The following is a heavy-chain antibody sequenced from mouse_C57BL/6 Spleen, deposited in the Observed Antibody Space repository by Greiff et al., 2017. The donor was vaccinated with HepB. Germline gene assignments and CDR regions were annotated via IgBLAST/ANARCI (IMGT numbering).Heavy chain of an antibody. CDR1: GFTFSDYG. Sequence: EVMLVESGGGLVKPGGSLKLSCAASGFTFSDYGMHWVRQAPEKGLEWVAYISSGISTIYYADTVKGRFTISRDNAKNTLFLQMTSLRSEDTAMYYCARPPLGWYFDVWGTGTTVTVSS. V-gene: IGHV5-17*01. J-gene: IGHJ1*03. CDR2: ISSGISTI. D-gene: IGHD4-1*01. CDR3: ARPPLGWYFDV.